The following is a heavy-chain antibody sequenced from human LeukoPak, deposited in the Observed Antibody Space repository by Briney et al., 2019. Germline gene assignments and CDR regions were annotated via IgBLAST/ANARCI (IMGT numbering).Heavy chain of an antibody. D-gene: IGHD3-9*01. CDR1: GGSISSGGYS. CDR2: IYHSGST. J-gene: IGHJ4*02. Sequence: SETLSLTCAVSGGSISSGGYSWRWIRQPPGEGLEWIGYIYHSGSTYYHPSLKSRVTISVDRSKNQFSLKLSPVTAADTAVYYCARVRRVRYFDWLSFDYWGQGTLVTVSS. CDR3: ARVRRVRYFDWLSFDY. V-gene: IGHV4-30-2*01.